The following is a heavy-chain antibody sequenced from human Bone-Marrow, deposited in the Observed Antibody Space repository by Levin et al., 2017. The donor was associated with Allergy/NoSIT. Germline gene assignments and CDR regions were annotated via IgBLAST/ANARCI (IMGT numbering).Heavy chain of an antibody. D-gene: IGHD3-10*01. CDR3: AGDGRAFSPPGAYYYSYMDV. J-gene: IGHJ6*03. V-gene: IGHV3-30-3*01. CDR1: RFTFGRYA. CDR2: ISYDGRNK. Sequence: GESLKISCAASRFTFGRYAMHWVRQAPGKGLGWVAAISYDGRNKYYADSVKGRFTISRDNSKNTLYLQMNSLRAADTAVYYCAGDGRAFSPPGAYYYSYMDVWGKGTTVTVSS.